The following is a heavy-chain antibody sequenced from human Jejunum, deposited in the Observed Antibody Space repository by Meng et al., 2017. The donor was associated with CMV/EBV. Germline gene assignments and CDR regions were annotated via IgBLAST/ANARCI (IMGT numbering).Heavy chain of an antibody. CDR1: GYIFNNYG. V-gene: IGHV1-18*01. CDR3: ARDLPGGTKGTWLDL. CDR2: ISAYNGNT. D-gene: IGHD1-14*01. J-gene: IGHJ5*02. Sequence: VRLGQFGAEVRKPGASVKVSCKASGYIFNNYGVSWVRQAPGQGPEWMGWISAYNGNTNYAQNFQGRFTMTTDTSTSTAYMELRSLRSDDTAVYYCARDLPGGTKGTWLDLWGQGTLVTVSS.